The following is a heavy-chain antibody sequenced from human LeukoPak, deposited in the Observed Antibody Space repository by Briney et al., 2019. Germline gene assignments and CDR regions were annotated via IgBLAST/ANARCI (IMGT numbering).Heavy chain of an antibody. V-gene: IGHV1-18*01. Sequence: GASVKVSCKASGYTFTSYGITWLRQAPGQGLDWMGWISAYNGDTNYAQKLQGRVTMTTDTSTSTAYMELRSLRSDDTAVYYCARRLIAVAGPDYWGQGTLVTVSS. CDR3: ARRLIAVAGPDY. CDR2: ISAYNGDT. D-gene: IGHD6-19*01. J-gene: IGHJ4*02. CDR1: GYTFTSYG.